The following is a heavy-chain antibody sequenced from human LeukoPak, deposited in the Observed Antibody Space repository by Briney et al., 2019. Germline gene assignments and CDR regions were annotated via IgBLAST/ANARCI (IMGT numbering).Heavy chain of an antibody. Sequence: GGSLRLSCAASGFTFGDFAMSWVRQAPGKGLEWLGFIRSKPFGGTTKYGASVKGRFIISRDDSKAINFLQMNSLKTEDTAVYYCSRVHYDVWSGYYDSWGQGTLVTVSS. V-gene: IGHV3-49*04. D-gene: IGHD3-3*01. CDR1: GFTFGDFA. CDR2: IRSKPFGGTT. CDR3: SRVHYDVWSGYYDS. J-gene: IGHJ5*01.